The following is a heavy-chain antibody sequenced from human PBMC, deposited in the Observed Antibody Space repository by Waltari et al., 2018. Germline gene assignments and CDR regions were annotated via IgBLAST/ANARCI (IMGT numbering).Heavy chain of an antibody. CDR1: GFTFSSYA. Sequence: EVQLLESGGGLVQPGGSLRLSCAASGFTFSSYAMSWVRQAPGKGLEWVSAISGRGGSTYYEDSVKGRFTISRDNSKNTLYLQMNSLRAEDTAVYYCASRIAAAGIFDYWGQGTLVTVSS. CDR3: ASRIAAAGIFDY. D-gene: IGHD6-13*01. V-gene: IGHV3-23*01. J-gene: IGHJ4*02. CDR2: ISGRGGST.